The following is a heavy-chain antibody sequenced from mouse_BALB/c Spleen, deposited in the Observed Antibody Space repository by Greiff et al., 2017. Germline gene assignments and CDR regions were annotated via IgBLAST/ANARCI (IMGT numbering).Heavy chain of an antibody. CDR1: GDSITSGY. CDR2: ISYSGST. D-gene: IGHD4-1*01. Sequence: DVKLQESGPSLVKPSQTLSLTCSVTGDSITSGYWNWIRKFPGNKLEYMGYISYSGSTYYNPSLKSRISITRDTSKNQYYLQLNSVTTEDTATYYCARGTGTGPHYFDYWGQGTTLTVSS. CDR3: ARGTGTGPHYFDY. J-gene: IGHJ2*01. V-gene: IGHV3-8*02.